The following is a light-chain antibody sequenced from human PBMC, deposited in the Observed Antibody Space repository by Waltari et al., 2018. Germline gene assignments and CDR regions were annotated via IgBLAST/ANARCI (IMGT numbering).Light chain of an antibody. V-gene: IGLV1-47*01. J-gene: IGLJ7*01. CDR3: VTWDDSLSGAV. CDR1: SANIGMNY. CDR2: KNK. Sequence: QSGLTQPPSASGTPGERVTIPCSGSSANIGMNYVYWYQQLPGTAPKLLIYKNKQRPSGVPDRFSGSKSGTSASLAISGLRSEDEADYYCVTWDDSLSGAVFGGGTQLTVL.